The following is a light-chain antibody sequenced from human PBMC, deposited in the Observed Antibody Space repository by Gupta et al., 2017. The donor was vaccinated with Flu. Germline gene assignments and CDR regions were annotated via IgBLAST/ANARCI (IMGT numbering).Light chain of an antibody. Sequence: LGERASINCKSSQRVVYSYNNKKYLAWYQQKPGQTPKLLISWASTREFGVPDRFSGRGSGTDFTLTISSLQAEDVAVYYCQQYYSTPYTFGQGTKLEIK. V-gene: IGKV4-1*01. CDR3: QQYYSTPYT. CDR1: QRVVYSYNNKKY. J-gene: IGKJ2*01. CDR2: WAS.